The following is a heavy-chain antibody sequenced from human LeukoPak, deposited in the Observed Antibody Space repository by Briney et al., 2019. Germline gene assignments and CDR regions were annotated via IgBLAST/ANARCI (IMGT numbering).Heavy chain of an antibody. D-gene: IGHD5-12*01. CDR3: TRALGSYSGYDYFWFDP. Sequence: RSSETLSLTCTVYDGSSSGYYWSWIRQPPGKGLEWIGEINHSGSTNYRPSLKSRVTISVDTSKNQFSLKLNSVTAADTAVYYCTRALGSYSGYDYFWFDPWGQGTLVTVSS. CDR1: DGSSSGYY. J-gene: IGHJ5*02. CDR2: INHSGST. V-gene: IGHV4-34*01.